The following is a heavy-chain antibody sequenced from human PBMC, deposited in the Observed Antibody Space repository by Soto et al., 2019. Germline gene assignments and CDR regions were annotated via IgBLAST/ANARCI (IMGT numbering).Heavy chain of an antibody. J-gene: IGHJ4*02. D-gene: IGHD3-22*01. Sequence: ASVKVSCKASGYTFTSYAMHWVRQAPGQRLEWMGWINAGNGNTKYSQKFQGRVTITRDTSASTAYMELSSLRSEDTAVYYCARAPYYYDSSGPRPKDYWGQGTLVTVSS. CDR1: GYTFTSYA. CDR3: ARAPYYYDSSGPRPKDY. V-gene: IGHV1-3*01. CDR2: INAGNGNT.